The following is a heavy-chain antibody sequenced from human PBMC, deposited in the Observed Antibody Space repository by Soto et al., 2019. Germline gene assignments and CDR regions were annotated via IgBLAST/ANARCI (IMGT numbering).Heavy chain of an antibody. J-gene: IGHJ4*02. V-gene: IGHV3-30*18. CDR1: GFTCSNYG. Sequence: GGALRLSCAASGFTCSNYGMHWVRQAPGKGLEWVALISYDGSNKYYDDSVKGRFTISRDNTKNTLYLQMNSLRAEDSAVYYCAKDLHSSGWAAYNFDYWGQGTLVTVSS. CDR3: AKDLHSSGWAAYNFDY. CDR2: ISYDGSNK. D-gene: IGHD6-25*01.